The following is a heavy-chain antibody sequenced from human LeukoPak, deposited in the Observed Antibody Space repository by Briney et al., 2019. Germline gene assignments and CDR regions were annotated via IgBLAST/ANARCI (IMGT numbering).Heavy chain of an antibody. CDR2: ISTQTGNP. J-gene: IGHJ3*02. CDR1: GYTFTRHG. Sequence: ASVKVSCKASGYTFTRHGLNWVRQAPGQGLQWMAWISTQTGNPTFAQGFTGRFVFSLDSSVSTAYQEISSLKAEDTAMYYCARDANTYYYEINGYTDAFDIWGQGTMVTVSS. D-gene: IGHD3-22*01. CDR3: ARDANTYYYEINGYTDAFDI. V-gene: IGHV7-4-1*02.